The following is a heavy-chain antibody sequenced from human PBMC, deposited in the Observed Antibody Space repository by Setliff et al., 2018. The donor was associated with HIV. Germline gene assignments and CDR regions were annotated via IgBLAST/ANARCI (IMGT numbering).Heavy chain of an antibody. CDR1: GGSISSHY. J-gene: IGHJ4*02. CDR2: IYYSGST. V-gene: IGHV4-59*11. CDR3: ARDQRTAVAGTYY. Sequence: KTSETLSLTCTVSGGSISSHYWSWIRQPPGKGLEWIGYIYYSGSTIYNPSLKSRVAISVDTSKNQFSLKLTSVTAADTAAYYCARDQRTAVAGTYYWGQGTLVTSPQ. D-gene: IGHD6-19*01.